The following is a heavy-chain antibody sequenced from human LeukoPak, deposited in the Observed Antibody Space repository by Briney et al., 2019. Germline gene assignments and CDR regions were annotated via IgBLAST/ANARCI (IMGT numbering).Heavy chain of an antibody. D-gene: IGHD1-26*01. CDR1: GYTLTELS. CDR3: ATDILGGGATIDY. V-gene: IGHV1-24*01. J-gene: IGHJ4*02. Sequence: ASVTVSCKVSGYTLTELSMHWVRQAPGKGLEWVGGFDPEDGETIYAQKFQGRVTMTEDTSTDTAYMELSSLRSEDTAVYYCATDILGGGATIDYWGQGTLVTVSS. CDR2: FDPEDGET.